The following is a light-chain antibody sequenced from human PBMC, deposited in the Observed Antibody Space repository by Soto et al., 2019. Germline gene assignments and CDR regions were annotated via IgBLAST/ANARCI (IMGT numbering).Light chain of an antibody. V-gene: IGKV1-5*03. CDR2: KAS. J-gene: IGKJ4*01. Sequence: DPQMTQSPSTLSASVGDRVTITCRASQSVNSWLAWYQQKPGKAPNLLIYKASSLESGVPSRFSGSGSGTEFTLTISSLQPDDLAIYYCQQYNTYPITFGGGTKVEIK. CDR3: QQYNTYPIT. CDR1: QSVNSW.